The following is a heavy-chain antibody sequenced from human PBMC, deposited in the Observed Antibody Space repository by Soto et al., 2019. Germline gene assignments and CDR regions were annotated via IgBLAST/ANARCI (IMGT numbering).Heavy chain of an antibody. D-gene: IGHD6-13*01. CDR2: ISYDGGKK. CDR1: GFNFSSYA. CDR3: AREGQPAAGTTPHN. J-gene: IGHJ4*02. V-gene: IGHV3-30*04. Sequence: PGVSLRLSCAASGFNFSSYAMHWVRQAPGKGLEWVAVISYDGGKKYYADSVKGRFTISRDNSQNTLYVEMTSLSAEDTAVYYCAREGQPAAGTTPHNWGQGTLVTVSS.